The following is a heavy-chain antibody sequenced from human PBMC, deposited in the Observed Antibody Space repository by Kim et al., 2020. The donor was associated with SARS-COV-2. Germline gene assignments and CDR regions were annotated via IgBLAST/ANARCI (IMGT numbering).Heavy chain of an antibody. J-gene: IGHJ4*02. CDR3: VRVSDY. V-gene: IGHV3-7*01. Sequence: NPDGGVKPNVDSFKGRFTISRDNAENSLYLEMNSLRAEDTALYYCVRVSDYWGQGILVTVSS. CDR2: NPDGGVK.